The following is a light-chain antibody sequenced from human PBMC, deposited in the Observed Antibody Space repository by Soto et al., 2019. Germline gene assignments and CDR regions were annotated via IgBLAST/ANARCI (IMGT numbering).Light chain of an antibody. CDR3: QSYDNSRGV. CDR1: SSNIGSGYD. Sequence: QPVLTQPPSVSGAPGQRVTISCTGSSSNIGSGYDVYWYQHLPGTAPKLLIYGNTNRASGVPDRFSGSKSGTSASLAITGLQAEDEAHYYCQSYDNSRGVFGGGTKLTVL. V-gene: IGLV1-40*01. CDR2: GNT. J-gene: IGLJ2*01.